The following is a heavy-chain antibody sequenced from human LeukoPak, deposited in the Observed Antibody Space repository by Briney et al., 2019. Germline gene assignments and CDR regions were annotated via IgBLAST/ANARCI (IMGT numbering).Heavy chain of an antibody. J-gene: IGHJ4*02. CDR3: ARGTIAVARN. D-gene: IGHD6-19*01. CDR1: GGSISSYY. Sequence: SETLSLTCTVSGGSISSYYCSWIRQPPGKGLEWLGYISYSGSTSYNPSLKSRVTISVDTSKNHFSLKLSSVTAADTAVYYCARGTIAVARNWGQGTLVTVSS. V-gene: IGHV4-59*01. CDR2: ISYSGST.